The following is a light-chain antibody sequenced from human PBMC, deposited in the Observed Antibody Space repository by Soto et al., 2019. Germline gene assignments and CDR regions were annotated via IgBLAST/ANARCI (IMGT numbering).Light chain of an antibody. Sequence: RGTMSCNASQSVSSSYLTWSQHKPGQAPRLLIYAASTLQSGVPSRFSGSGSGTDFTLTISSLQPEDFATYYCQQLNSYPSTFGQGTRLEIK. CDR1: QSVSSSY. V-gene: IGKV1-9*01. J-gene: IGKJ5*01. CDR2: AAS. CDR3: QQLNSYPST.